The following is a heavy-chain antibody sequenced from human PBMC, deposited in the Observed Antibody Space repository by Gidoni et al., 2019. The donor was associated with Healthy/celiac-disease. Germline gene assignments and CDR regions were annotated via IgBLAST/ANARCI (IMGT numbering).Heavy chain of an antibody. J-gene: IGHJ6*02. CDR1: GFTFSSYW. CDR3: ARVGPFGVVTIYYYYGMDV. V-gene: IGHV3-74*01. D-gene: IGHD3-3*01. Sequence: EVQLVESGGGLVQPGGSLRLSCAASGFTFSSYWMHWVRQAPGTGLVWVSRINSDGSSTSYADSVKGRFTISRDNAKNTLYLQMNSLRAEDTAVYYCARVGPFGVVTIYYYYGMDVWGQGTTVTVSS. CDR2: INSDGSST.